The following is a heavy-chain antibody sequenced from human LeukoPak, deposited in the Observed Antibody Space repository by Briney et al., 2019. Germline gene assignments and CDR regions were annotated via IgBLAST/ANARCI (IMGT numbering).Heavy chain of an antibody. CDR1: GFTFSSYS. CDR3: AKGSKEMATSSFDY. CDR2: ISSSSSYI. J-gene: IGHJ4*02. V-gene: IGHV3-21*04. Sequence: GGSLRLSCAASGFTFSSYSMNWVRQAPGKGLEWVSSISSSSSYIYYADSVKGRFTISRDNAKNSLYLQMNSLRAEDTALYYCAKGSKEMATSSFDYWGQGTLVTVSS. D-gene: IGHD5-24*01.